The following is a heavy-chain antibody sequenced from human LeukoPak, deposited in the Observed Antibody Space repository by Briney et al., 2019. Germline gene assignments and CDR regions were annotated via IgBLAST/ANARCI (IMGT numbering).Heavy chain of an antibody. V-gene: IGHV3-53*01. D-gene: IGHD6-13*01. CDR1: GFTVSSNY. CDR3: ARGGYSSSWSFDY. Sequence: GGSLRLSCAASGFTVSSNYMSWVRQAPGKGLEWVSVIYSGGSTYYADSVKGRFTISRDNSKNTLYLQMNSLRAEDTAVYYCARGGYSSSWSFDYWGQGTLVTVSS. J-gene: IGHJ4*02. CDR2: IYSGGST.